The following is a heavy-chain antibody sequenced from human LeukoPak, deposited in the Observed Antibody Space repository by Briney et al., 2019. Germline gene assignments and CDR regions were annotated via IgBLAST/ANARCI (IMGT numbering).Heavy chain of an antibody. Sequence: GGSLRLSCAASGFTFSSNYLSWVRQAPGKGREGVSVIYSGGSTYYADSVKGRFTISRDNSKNTLYLQMNSLRAEDTAVYYCARGPDSSGWYEDGMDVWGQGTTVTVSS. J-gene: IGHJ6*02. CDR1: GFTFSSNY. CDR3: ARGPDSSGWYEDGMDV. CDR2: IYSGGST. D-gene: IGHD6-19*01. V-gene: IGHV3-53*01.